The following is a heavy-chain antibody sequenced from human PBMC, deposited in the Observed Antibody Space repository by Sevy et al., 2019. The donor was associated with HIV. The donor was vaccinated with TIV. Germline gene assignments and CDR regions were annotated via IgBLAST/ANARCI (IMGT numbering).Heavy chain of an antibody. Sequence: GGSLRLSCAASGFTFSSYWMSWVRQAPGKGLEWVANIKQDGSEKYYVDSVKGRFTISRDNAKNSLYLQMNSLRAEDTAVYYCARDNPNDCSGGSCYFPRYYYYYYGMDVWGQGTTVTVSS. CDR1: GFTFSSYW. V-gene: IGHV3-7*01. D-gene: IGHD2-15*01. J-gene: IGHJ6*02. CDR3: ARDNPNDCSGGSCYFPRYYYYYYGMDV. CDR2: IKQDGSEK.